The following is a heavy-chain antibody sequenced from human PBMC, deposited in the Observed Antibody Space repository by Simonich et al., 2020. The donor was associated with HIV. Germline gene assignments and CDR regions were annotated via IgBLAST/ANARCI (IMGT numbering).Heavy chain of an antibody. CDR2: ISHSGSP. V-gene: IGHV4-38-2*01. J-gene: IGHJ3*02. D-gene: IGHD5-12*01. CDR3: ARHSGYADAFDI. CDR1: GYSISSGYS. Sequence: QLQLQESGPGLVKPSETLSLTCAVSGYSISSGYSWGCIRQPPGKGLEWIGSISHSGSPYYNPSLKSRGTISLDTSKNQFSLKLSSVTAADTAVYYGARHSGYADAFDIWGQGTMITVSS.